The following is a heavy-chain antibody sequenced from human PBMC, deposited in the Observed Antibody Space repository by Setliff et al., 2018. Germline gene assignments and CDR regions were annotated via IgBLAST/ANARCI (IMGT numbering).Heavy chain of an antibody. V-gene: IGHV3-33*01. D-gene: IGHD2-21*02. Sequence: PGGSLRLSCVASGFTFSNYGMHWVRLAPGKGLEWVALIWNDGSSKFYGDSVRGRFTISRDNSKNTLYLQMDSLRAEDTAVYYCARNWVTAQHYYYGMDVWGQGTTVTVSS. CDR1: GFTFSNYG. J-gene: IGHJ6*02. CDR2: IWNDGSSK. CDR3: ARNWVTAQHYYYGMDV.